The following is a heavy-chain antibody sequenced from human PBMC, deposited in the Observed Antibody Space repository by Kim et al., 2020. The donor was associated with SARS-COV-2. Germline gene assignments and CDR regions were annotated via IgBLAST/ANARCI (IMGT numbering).Heavy chain of an antibody. CDR2: IDPSDSYT. J-gene: IGHJ6*02. Sequence: GESLKISCKGSGYSFTSYWISWVRQMPGKGLEWMGRIDPSDSYTNYSPSFQGHVTISADKSISTAYLQWSSLKASDTAMYYCARVTMVRGVKSYYYYGMDVWGQGTTVTVSS. CDR1: GYSFTSYW. V-gene: IGHV5-10-1*01. D-gene: IGHD3-10*01. CDR3: ARVTMVRGVKSYYYYGMDV.